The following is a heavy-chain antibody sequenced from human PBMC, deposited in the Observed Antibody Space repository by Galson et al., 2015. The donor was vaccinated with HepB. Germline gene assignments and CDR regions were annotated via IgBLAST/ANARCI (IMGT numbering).Heavy chain of an antibody. J-gene: IGHJ6*02. CDR3: AREGVTGGYYYYYYSMDV. CDR2: INPNSGGT. D-gene: IGHD1-26*01. CDR1: GGTFSSYA. V-gene: IGHV1-2*04. Sequence: SVKVSCKASGGTFSSYAISWARQAPGQGLEWMGWINPNSGGTNYAQKFQGWVTMTRDTSISTAYMELSRLRSDDAAVYYCAREGVTGGYYYYYYSMDVWGQGTTVTVSS.